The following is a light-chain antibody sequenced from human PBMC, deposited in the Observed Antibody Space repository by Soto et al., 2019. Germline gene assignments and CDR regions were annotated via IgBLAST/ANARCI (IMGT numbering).Light chain of an antibody. CDR1: QAISIY. J-gene: IGKJ3*01. V-gene: IGKV1-27*01. Sequence: DIQLTQSPPSLSASVGDRVTITCRASQAISIYVAWYQQKPAKIPKLLIFSASTVHSGVPSRFSGSGIGTDLTLAISNLQPEEVATYYYQKYNSAPLVFGHGTKVDLK. CDR3: QKYNSAPLV. CDR2: SAS.